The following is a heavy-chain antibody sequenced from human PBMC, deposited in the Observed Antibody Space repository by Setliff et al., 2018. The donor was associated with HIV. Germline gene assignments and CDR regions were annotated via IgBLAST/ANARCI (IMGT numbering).Heavy chain of an antibody. V-gene: IGHV1-69*05. Sequence: SVKVSCKASGGTFSSYAINWVRQAPGQGLEWMGGIIPMFGTRNYAQKFQGRVTITTDESTSTAYMELSSLRSEDTAVYYCARIGRTPYYYYYMDVWGKGTTVTVSS. D-gene: IGHD2-15*01. CDR2: IIPMFGTR. CDR1: GGTFSSYA. J-gene: IGHJ6*03. CDR3: ARIGRTPYYYYYMDV.